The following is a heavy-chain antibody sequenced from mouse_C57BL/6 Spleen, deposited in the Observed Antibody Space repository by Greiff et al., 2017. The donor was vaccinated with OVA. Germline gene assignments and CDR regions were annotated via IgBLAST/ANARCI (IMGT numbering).Heavy chain of an antibody. CDR2: ISYDGSN. J-gene: IGHJ4*01. V-gene: IGHV3-6*01. CDR3: ARDDGRAMDY. Sequence: VQLQQSGPGLVKPSQSLSLTCSVTGYSITSGYYWNWIRQFPGNKLEWMGYISYDGSNNYNPSLKNRISITRDTSKNQFFLKLNSVTTEDTATYYCARDDGRAMDYWGQGTSVTVSS. D-gene: IGHD2-3*01. CDR1: GYSITSGYY.